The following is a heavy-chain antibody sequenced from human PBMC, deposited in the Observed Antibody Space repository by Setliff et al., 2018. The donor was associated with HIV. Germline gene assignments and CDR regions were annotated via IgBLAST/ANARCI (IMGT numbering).Heavy chain of an antibody. CDR1: GGTFSRNP. CDR3: ATAGEMATIGYSYYYMGV. D-gene: IGHD3-10*01. CDR2: ITPIFGTT. V-gene: IGHV1-69*13. J-gene: IGHJ6*03. Sequence: GASVKVSCKAPGGTFSRNPISWVRQAPGQGLEWMGGITPIFGTTKYAQKFQGRVTITADESRTTAYLDLNSLRSEDTAVYYCATAGEMATIGYSYYYMGVWGKGTTVTVSS.